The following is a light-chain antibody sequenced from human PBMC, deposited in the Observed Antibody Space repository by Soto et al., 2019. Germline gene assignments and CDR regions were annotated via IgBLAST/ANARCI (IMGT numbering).Light chain of an antibody. Sequence: QAVVTQEPSLTVSPGGTVTLTCGSSTGAVTSTHYPYWLQQKPGQAPRTLIFDTSNRHSWTPARFSGSLLGGKGALTLSGAQPEDEADYYCLLSYGNTVVFGGGTKLTVL. V-gene: IGLV7-46*01. J-gene: IGLJ2*01. CDR2: DTS. CDR3: LLSYGNTVV. CDR1: TGAVTSTHY.